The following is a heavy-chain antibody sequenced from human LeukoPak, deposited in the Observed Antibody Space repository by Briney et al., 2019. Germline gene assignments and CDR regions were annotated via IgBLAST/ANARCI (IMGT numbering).Heavy chain of an antibody. CDR2: IYHSGST. V-gene: IGHV4-38-2*01. CDR1: GYSTSSGYY. Sequence: SETLSLTCAVSGYSTSSGYYWGWIRQPPGKGLEWIGSIYHSGSTYYNPSLKSRVTISVDTSKNQFSLKLSSVTAADTAVYYCARRVGADQYAAFDIWGQGTMVTVSS. CDR3: ARRVGADQYAAFDI. J-gene: IGHJ3*02. D-gene: IGHD1-26*01.